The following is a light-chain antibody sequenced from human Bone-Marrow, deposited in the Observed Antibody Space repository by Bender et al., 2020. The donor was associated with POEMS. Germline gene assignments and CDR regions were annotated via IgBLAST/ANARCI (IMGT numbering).Light chain of an antibody. V-gene: IGLV2-14*01. J-gene: IGLJ3*02. CDR1: SSDVGGYNF. CDR3: SSYTSSSTLL. CDR2: DVT. Sequence: QSALTQPASVSGSPGQSITISCTGTSSDVGGYNFVSWYQQHPGKAPQLIIYDVTNRPSGVSNRFSGSKSGNTASLTISGLQAEDEADYYCSSYTSSSTLLFGGGTKLTVL.